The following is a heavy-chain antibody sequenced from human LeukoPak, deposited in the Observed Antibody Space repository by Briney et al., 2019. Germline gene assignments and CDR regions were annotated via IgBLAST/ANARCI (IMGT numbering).Heavy chain of an antibody. Sequence: GGSLRLSCSASGFTFSNCAMHWVRQAPGKGPEYVSVISSYGDKTYYADSVKGRFTISRDNSKNTVSLQMSSLRAEDTAVYYCVKDLYKGDTSSWYYFDYWGQGTLVTVSS. CDR3: VKDLYKGDTSSWYYFDY. CDR2: ISSYGDKT. D-gene: IGHD6-13*01. V-gene: IGHV3-64D*06. J-gene: IGHJ4*02. CDR1: GFTFSNCA.